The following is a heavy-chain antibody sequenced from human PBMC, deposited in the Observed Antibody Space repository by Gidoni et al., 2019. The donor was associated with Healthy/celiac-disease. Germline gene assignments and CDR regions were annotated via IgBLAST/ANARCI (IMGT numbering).Heavy chain of an antibody. Sequence: EVQLVESGGGLVQPGGSLKLSCAASGFPFSGSAMHWVRQASGKGLGWVGRIRSKANSYATAYAASVKGRFTISRDDSKNTAYLQMNSLKTEDTAVYYCTRRYGSWGSGVDYWGQGTLVTVSS. D-gene: IGHD1-26*01. J-gene: IGHJ4*02. CDR1: GFPFSGSA. CDR3: TRRYGSWGSGVDY. CDR2: IRSKANSYAT. V-gene: IGHV3-73*01.